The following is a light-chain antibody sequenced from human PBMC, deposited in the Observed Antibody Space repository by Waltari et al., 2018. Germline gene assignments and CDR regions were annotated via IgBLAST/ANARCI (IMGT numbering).Light chain of an antibody. CDR2: DVS. CDR1: SSDIGRYDI. J-gene: IGLJ3*02. V-gene: IGLV2-23*02. Sequence: QSALTQPASVSGSPGQSVTISCPGASSDIGRYDIVSWYQQHPGNAPKLILCDVSKRPSGVSDRFSGSKSGDTASLTISGLQFEDEADYYCCSYAGNYIWVFGGGTRLTVL. CDR3: CSYAGNYIWV.